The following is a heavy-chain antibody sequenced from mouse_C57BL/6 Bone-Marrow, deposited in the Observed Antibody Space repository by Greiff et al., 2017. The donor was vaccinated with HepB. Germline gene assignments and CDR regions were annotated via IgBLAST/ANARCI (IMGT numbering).Heavy chain of an antibody. J-gene: IGHJ3*01. CDR2: IDPETGGT. D-gene: IGHD2-14*01. CDR1: GYTFTDYE. CDR3: TRCRYREWFAY. V-gene: IGHV1-15*01. Sequence: QVQLQQSGAELVRPGASVTLSCKASGYTFTDYEMHWVKQTPVHGLEWIGAIDPETGGTAYNQKFKGKAILTADKSSSTAYMELRSPTSEDSAVYYCTRCRYREWFAYWGQGTLVTVSA.